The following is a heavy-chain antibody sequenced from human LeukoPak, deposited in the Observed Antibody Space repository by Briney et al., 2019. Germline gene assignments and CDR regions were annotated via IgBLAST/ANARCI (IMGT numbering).Heavy chain of an antibody. D-gene: IGHD6-19*01. CDR1: GGSFSGYY. CDR3: ATSNEAAGIDY. CDR2: INHSGST. J-gene: IGHJ4*02. V-gene: IGHV4-34*01. Sequence: SETLSLTCAVYGGSFSGYYWSWIRQPPGKGLEWIGEINHSGSTNYNPSLESRVTISVDTSKNQFSLKLSSVTAVDTAVYYCATSNEAAGIDYWGQGTLVTVSS.